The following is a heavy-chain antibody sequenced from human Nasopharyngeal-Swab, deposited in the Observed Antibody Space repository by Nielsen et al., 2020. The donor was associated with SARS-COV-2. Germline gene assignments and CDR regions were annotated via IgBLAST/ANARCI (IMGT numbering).Heavy chain of an antibody. V-gene: IGHV3-30*18. CDR3: AKGRVTIFGVVIIDYYYYMDV. Sequence: GESLKISCAASGFTFSSYGMHWVRQAPGKGLEWVAVISYDGNYKYYADSVQGRFTISGDNSKNTLFLQMNSLRAEDTAVYYCAKGRVTIFGVVIIDYYYYMDVWGKGTTVTVSS. D-gene: IGHD3-3*01. CDR1: GFTFSSYG. J-gene: IGHJ6*03. CDR2: ISYDGNYK.